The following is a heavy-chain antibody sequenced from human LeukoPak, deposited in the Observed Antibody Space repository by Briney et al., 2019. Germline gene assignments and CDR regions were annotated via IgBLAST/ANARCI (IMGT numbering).Heavy chain of an antibody. CDR1: GFTFSSYG. CDR2: ISYDGSNK. D-gene: IGHD1-26*01. Sequence: GRSLRLSCAASGFTFSSYGMHWVRQAPGKGLEWVAVISYDGSNKYYADSVKGRFTISRDNSKNTLYLQMNSLRAEDTAVYYCARRRYSGSSQHFDYWGQGTLVTVSS. CDR3: ARRRYSGSSQHFDY. J-gene: IGHJ4*02. V-gene: IGHV3-30*03.